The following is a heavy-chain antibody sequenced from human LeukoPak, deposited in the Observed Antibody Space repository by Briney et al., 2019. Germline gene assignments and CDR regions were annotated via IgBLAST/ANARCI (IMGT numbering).Heavy chain of an antibody. CDR1: GYTFTTFA. D-gene: IGHD1-20*01. Sequence: ASVKVSCKASGYTFTTFAVSWVRQAPGQGLEFMGCINTYNGNTKYAQTFQGRVTMTTDTSSNTAYMELSSLRAEDTAVYYCATYNFSVDDYYGMDFWGQGTTVTVS. CDR3: ATYNFSVDDYYGMDF. V-gene: IGHV1-18*01. CDR2: INTYNGNT. J-gene: IGHJ6*02.